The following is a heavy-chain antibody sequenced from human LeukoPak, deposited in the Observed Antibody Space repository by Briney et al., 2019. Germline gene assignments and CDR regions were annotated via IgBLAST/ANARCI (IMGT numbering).Heavy chain of an antibody. D-gene: IGHD3-10*01. J-gene: IGHJ4*02. CDR3: ASDRVRSYYFDY. V-gene: IGHV1-69*06. CDR2: IIPIFGTA. CDR1: GGTFSSHA. Sequence: ASVKVSCKASGGTFSSHAISWVRQAPGQGLEWMGGIIPIFGTANYAQKFQGRVTITADKSTSTAYMELSSLRSEDTAVYYCASDRVRSYYFDYWGQGTLVTVSS.